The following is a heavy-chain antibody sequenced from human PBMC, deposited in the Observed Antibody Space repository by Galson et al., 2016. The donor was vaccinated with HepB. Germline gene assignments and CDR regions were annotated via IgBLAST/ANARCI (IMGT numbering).Heavy chain of an antibody. CDR3: AAVISGSSLDY. Sequence: TLSLTCSVSGDSVTSGAYYWSWIRQPPGKGLEWIGYIYDSGTTFYNASLNSRLSISVDTSENQFFLKLSSVTAADTAVYYCAAVISGSSLDYWGQGILVTVSA. J-gene: IGHJ4*02. CDR2: IYDSGTT. CDR1: GDSVTSGAYY. D-gene: IGHD6-19*01. V-gene: IGHV4-31*03.